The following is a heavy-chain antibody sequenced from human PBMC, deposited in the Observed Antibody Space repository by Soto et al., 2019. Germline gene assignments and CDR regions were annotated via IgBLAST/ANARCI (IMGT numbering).Heavy chain of an antibody. CDR3: ARSIPWDTVFGTGWFDP. CDR1: GGSINSGGYY. CDR2: IYYSGST. D-gene: IGHD3-3*01. V-gene: IGHV4-31*03. J-gene: IGHJ5*02. Sequence: QVQLQESGPGLVKPSQTLSLTCSVSGGSINSGGYYWSWIRQHPGKGLEWIGYIYYSGSTYYNPSLKSRVIVSLDTSKNQFSMKLSSVTAADTAVYFCARSIPWDTVFGTGWFDPWGQGTLVTVSS.